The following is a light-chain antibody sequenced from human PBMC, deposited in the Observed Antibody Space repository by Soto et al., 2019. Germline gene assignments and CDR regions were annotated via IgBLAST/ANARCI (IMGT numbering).Light chain of an antibody. J-gene: IGKJ1*01. Sequence: EIVLTQSTATLSLSPGERATLSCRASQSVSSYLAWYQQKPGQAPRLLIYDASNRATGIPARFSGSGSGTDFTLTISSLEPEDFAVYYCQQRSNWLRTFGQGTKVDNK. CDR3: QQRSNWLRT. CDR1: QSVSSY. CDR2: DAS. V-gene: IGKV3-11*01.